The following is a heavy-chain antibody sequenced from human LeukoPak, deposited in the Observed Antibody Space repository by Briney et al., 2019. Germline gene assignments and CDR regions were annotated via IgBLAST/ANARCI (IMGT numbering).Heavy chain of an antibody. V-gene: IGHV3-7*01. CDR1: GFTFSR. CDR2: IKQDGSEK. J-gene: IGHJ4*02. CDR3: ARRHGLDY. Sequence: PGGSLRLSCAASGFTFSRMSWVRQAPGQGLEWVANIKQDGSEKYYVDSVKGRFTISRDNAKNSLYLQMNSLRAEDTAVYYCARRHGLDYWGQGTLVTVSS.